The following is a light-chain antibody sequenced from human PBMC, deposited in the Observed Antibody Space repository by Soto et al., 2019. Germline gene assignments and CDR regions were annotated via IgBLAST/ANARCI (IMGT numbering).Light chain of an antibody. Sequence: QPVLTQSPSASASLGASVKLTCTLSSGHSSYAIAWHQQQPEKGPRYLMSLNSDGSHSKGDGIPDRFSGSSSGAERYLTISSLQSEDEADYYCQTWGTGILVVFGGGTKLTVL. J-gene: IGLJ2*01. CDR1: SGHSSYA. CDR3: QTWGTGILVV. CDR2: LNSDGSH. V-gene: IGLV4-69*01.